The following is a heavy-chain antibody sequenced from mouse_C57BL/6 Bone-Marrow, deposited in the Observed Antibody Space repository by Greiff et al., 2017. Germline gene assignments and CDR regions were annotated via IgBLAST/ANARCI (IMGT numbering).Heavy chain of an antibody. CDR2: IDPETGGT. J-gene: IGHJ3*01. Sequence: QVQLQQSGAELVRPGASVTLSCKASGYTFTDYEMHWVKQTPVHGLEWIGAIDPETGGTAYNQKFKGKAILTAAKSSSTAYMELRSLTSEDSAVYYCTKLFAYWGQGTLVTVSA. CDR1: GYTFTDYE. CDR3: TKLFAY. V-gene: IGHV1-15*01.